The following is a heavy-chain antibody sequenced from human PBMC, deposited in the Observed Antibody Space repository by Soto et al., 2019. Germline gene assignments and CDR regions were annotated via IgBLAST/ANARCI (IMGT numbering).Heavy chain of an antibody. Sequence: QVQLVESGGGVVQPGRSLRLSCAASGFTFSSYGMHWVRQAPGKGLEWVAVISYDGSNKYYADSVKGRFTISRDNSKNTLYLQMNSLRAEDTAVYYCAKGGFIVGALRNDAFDIWGQGTMVTVSS. CDR1: GFTFSSYG. CDR2: ISYDGSNK. V-gene: IGHV3-30*18. J-gene: IGHJ3*02. CDR3: AKGGFIVGALRNDAFDI. D-gene: IGHD1-26*01.